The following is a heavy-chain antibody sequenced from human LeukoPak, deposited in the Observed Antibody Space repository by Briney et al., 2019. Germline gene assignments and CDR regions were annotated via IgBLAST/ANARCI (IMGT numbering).Heavy chain of an antibody. CDR1: GVSISTYY. CDR2: FYNSERT. D-gene: IGHD6-19*01. CDR3: ARGLSGHYD. Sequence: SETLSLTCSVSGVSISTYYWSWIRQPPGKGLEWIGYFYNSERTSCNPSLKSRVTISLDTSKNQASLKLNSVTAADAAVYYCARGLSGHYDWGQGTLVTVSS. J-gene: IGHJ4*02. V-gene: IGHV4-59*01.